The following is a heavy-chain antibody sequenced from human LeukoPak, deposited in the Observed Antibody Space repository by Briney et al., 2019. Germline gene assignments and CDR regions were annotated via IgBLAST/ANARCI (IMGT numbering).Heavy chain of an antibody. V-gene: IGHV5-51*01. CDR2: IYSGDSDT. J-gene: IGHJ4*02. Sequence: GESLKISCKGSGYSFTSYWIGWVRQMPGKGLEWMGIIYSGDSDTRYSPSFQGQVTISADKSITTAYLQWSSLKASNTVMYYCARLHVHGYNNYWGQGTLVTVSS. D-gene: IGHD5-24*01. CDR3: ARLHVHGYNNY. CDR1: GYSFTSYW.